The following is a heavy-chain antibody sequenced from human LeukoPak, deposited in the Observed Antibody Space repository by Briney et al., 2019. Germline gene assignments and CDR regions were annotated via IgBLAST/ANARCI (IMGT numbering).Heavy chain of an antibody. Sequence: GGPLRLSCAASGFTFSSYAMSWVRQAPGKGLEWVSAISGSGGSTYYADSVKGRFTISRNNSKNTLYLQMNSMRAEDTAVYYCAKDFSGVNYDYVWGSSRYTINGFDYWGQGTLVTVSS. CDR3: AKDFSGVNYDYVWGSSRYTINGFDY. V-gene: IGHV3-23*01. J-gene: IGHJ4*02. CDR1: GFTFSSYA. D-gene: IGHD3-16*02. CDR2: ISGSGGST.